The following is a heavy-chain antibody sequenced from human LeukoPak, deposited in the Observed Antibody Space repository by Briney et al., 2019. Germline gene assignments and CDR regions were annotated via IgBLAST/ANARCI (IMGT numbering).Heavy chain of an antibody. D-gene: IGHD3-16*01. CDR1: GFTFSSYA. Sequence: GGSLRLSCAASGFTFSSYAMSWVRQAPGKGLVWVSIIYSDGSTHYADSAKGRFTISRDNSKNTVNLQMNSLTAEDTAVYYCARDLGYYYGMDVWGQGTTVTVSS. V-gene: IGHV3-53*01. CDR2: IYSDGST. J-gene: IGHJ6*02. CDR3: ARDLGYYYGMDV.